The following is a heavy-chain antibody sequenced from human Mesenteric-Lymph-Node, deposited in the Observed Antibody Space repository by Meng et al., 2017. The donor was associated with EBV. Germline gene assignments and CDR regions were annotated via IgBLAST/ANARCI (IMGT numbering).Heavy chain of an antibody. CDR2: IYYSGGV. CDR3: ARHREGGGFEPIDY. J-gene: IGHJ4*02. Sequence: LQGAGPGLVKPSEALSLTCIVPVGPFSSSNYYWGWIRQPPGKGLEWIGSIYYSGGVYYNLYLKRRATVSVDTSKNQFSLRLSSVTAADTAVYYCARHREGGGFEPIDYWGQGTLVTVSS. D-gene: IGHD3-16*01. V-gene: IGHV4-39*01. CDR1: VGPFSSSNYY.